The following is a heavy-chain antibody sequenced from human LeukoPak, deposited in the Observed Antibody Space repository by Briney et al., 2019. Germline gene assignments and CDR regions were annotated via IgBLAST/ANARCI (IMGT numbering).Heavy chain of an antibody. Sequence: PGGSLRLSCAASGFTFSSHGMHWVRQAPGKGLEWVAVISYDGTIQYYAASVKGRFTISRDNSKNTLYLQMNSLRTEDTAVYYCAKKAASGYSSSCYDYWGQGTLVTVSS. V-gene: IGHV3-30*18. CDR2: ISYDGTIQ. CDR1: GFTFSSHG. J-gene: IGHJ4*02. CDR3: AKKAASGYSSSCYDY. D-gene: IGHD6-13*01.